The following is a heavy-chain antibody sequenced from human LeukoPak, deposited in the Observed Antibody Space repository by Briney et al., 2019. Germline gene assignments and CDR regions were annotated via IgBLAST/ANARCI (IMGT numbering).Heavy chain of an antibody. V-gene: IGHV3-30*04. CDR1: GFSFSYHS. D-gene: IGHD4-17*01. J-gene: IGHJ4*02. CDR2: ISFDGSNK. Sequence: GGSLRLSCAASGFSFSYHSMHWVRQAPGKGLEWVAFISFDGSNKYYADSVKGRFTISRDNSKKTLYLQLNSLRAEDTAVYYCAKENYGHQFFDYWGQGTPVTVSS. CDR3: AKENYGHQFFDY.